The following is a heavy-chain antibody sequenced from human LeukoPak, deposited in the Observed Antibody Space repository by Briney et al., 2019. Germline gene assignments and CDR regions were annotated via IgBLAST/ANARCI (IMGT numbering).Heavy chain of an antibody. J-gene: IGHJ4*02. CDR1: GSSFTASW. D-gene: IGHD3-10*01. V-gene: IGHV3-7*01. Sequence: PGESLRLSCAASGSSFTASWMSWVRQAPGKGLEWVANIKQDGTEKYYVDSLKGRFTISRDNAKNSLYLQMNSLRVEDTAVYYCAKVAKYYYGSESYYFFEHWGQGTPVTAS. CDR2: IKQDGTEK. CDR3: AKVAKYYYGSESYYFFEH.